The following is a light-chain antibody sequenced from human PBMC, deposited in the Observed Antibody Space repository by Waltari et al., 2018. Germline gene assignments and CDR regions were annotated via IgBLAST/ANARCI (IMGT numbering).Light chain of an antibody. J-gene: IGLJ3*02. CDR3: FSYTTSSTWV. Sequence: QSALTQPASVSASPVQSITISCTAATSDLVDYNYVSCYQQHPDKAPRLMIYEVINRPSGVSNRVSGSKSGNTASLTMSGLQAEDEADYYCFSYTTSSTWVFGGGTKLTVL. CDR2: EVI. V-gene: IGLV2-14*01. CDR1: TSDLVDYNY.